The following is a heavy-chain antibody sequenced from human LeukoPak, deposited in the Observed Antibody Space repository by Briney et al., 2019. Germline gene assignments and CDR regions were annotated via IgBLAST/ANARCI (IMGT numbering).Heavy chain of an antibody. D-gene: IGHD1-26*01. CDR3: AKDGSGRMGATPFDY. CDR1: GFTFSSYA. CDR2: ISGSGGST. V-gene: IGHV3-23*01. Sequence: GGSLRLSCAASGFTFSSYAMSWVRQAPGKGLEWVSAISGSGGSTYYADSAKGRFTISRDNSKNTLYLQMNSLRAEDTAVYYCAKDGSGRMGATPFDYWGQGTLVTVSS. J-gene: IGHJ4*02.